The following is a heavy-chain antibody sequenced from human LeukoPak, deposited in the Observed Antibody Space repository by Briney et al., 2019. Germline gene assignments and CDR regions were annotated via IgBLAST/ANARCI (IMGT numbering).Heavy chain of an antibody. CDR3: ARASPNYYYYYYIDV. Sequence: PGGSLRLSCAASGFTFSSYEINWVRQAPGKGLEWVSYISSSGSTIYYADSVKGRFTISRDNAKNTLYLQMNSLRAEDTAVYYCARASPNYYYYYYIDVWGKGTTVTISS. J-gene: IGHJ6*03. CDR1: GFTFSSYE. CDR2: ISSSGSTI. V-gene: IGHV3-48*03.